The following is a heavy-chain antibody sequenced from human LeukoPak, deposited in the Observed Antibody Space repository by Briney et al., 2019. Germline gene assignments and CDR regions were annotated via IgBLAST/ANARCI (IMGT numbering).Heavy chain of an antibody. CDR3: ARDPSNSSGYHAHFDS. CDR2: ISCYNGDT. CDR1: GYTFTHHG. J-gene: IGHJ4*02. V-gene: IGHV1-18*01. D-gene: IGHD3-22*01. Sequence: ASVKVSCKASGYTFTHHGISWVRQAPGQGLEWMGWISCYNGDTIYAQNVQARVTMTTDASTRTAYIELRNLRSDDTAMYYCARDPSNSSGYHAHFDSWGRGTLVTVSS.